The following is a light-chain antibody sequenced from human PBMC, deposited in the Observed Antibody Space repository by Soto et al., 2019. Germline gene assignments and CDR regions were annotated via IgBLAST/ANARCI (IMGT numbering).Light chain of an antibody. J-gene: IGKJ1*01. V-gene: IGKV1-39*01. CDR3: LQSYSTIRST. CDR2: AAA. CDR1: QSISTY. Sequence: DIQMTQSPSSLSASVGDRVTITCRAIQSISTYLNWYQQKPGKAPKLLIYAAASLQTGVPSRFXSSGSGTDFTLTITSLQPEDLATSYSLQSYSTIRSTFDQVTKVEIK.